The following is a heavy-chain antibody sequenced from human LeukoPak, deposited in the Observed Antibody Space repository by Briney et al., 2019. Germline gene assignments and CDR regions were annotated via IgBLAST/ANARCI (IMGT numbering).Heavy chain of an antibody. CDR3: ARDIVYLIDEDYG. CDR2: IHTSGSA. D-gene: IGHD4-17*01. CDR1: GSSFNTYY. Sequence: SETLSLTCSVSGSSFNTYYWSWIRQPAGKGLEWIGRIHTSGSADYSPSLQSRVTISVDMSKKEFSLKLTSVTAADTAVYYCARDIVYLIDEDYGWGQGIMVTVSS. J-gene: IGHJ4*02. V-gene: IGHV4-4*07.